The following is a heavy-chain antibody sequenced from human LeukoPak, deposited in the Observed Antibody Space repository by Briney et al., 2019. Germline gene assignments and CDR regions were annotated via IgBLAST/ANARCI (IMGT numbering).Heavy chain of an antibody. Sequence: QPGRSLRLSCAASGFTFSSYAMHWVRQAPGKGLEWVAVISYDGSNKYYADSVKGRFTISRDNSKNTLYLQMNSLRAEDTAVYYCARETAAGTGYYYGMDVWGKGTTVTVSS. CDR1: GFTFSSYA. V-gene: IGHV3-30*04. CDR2: ISYDGSNK. J-gene: IGHJ6*04. CDR3: ARETAAGTGYYYGMDV. D-gene: IGHD6-13*01.